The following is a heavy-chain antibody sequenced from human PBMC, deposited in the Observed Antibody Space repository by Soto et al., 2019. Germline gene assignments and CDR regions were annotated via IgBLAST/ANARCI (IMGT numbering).Heavy chain of an antibody. Sequence: SETLSLTCAVYGGSFSGYYWSWIRQPPGKGLEWIGEINHSGSTNYNPSLKSRVTISVDTSKNQFSLKLSSVTAADTAVYYCARGGITIFGVVYSLGMDVWGQGTTVTVS. CDR2: INHSGST. D-gene: IGHD3-3*01. J-gene: IGHJ6*02. V-gene: IGHV4-34*01. CDR3: ARGGITIFGVVYSLGMDV. CDR1: GGSFSGYY.